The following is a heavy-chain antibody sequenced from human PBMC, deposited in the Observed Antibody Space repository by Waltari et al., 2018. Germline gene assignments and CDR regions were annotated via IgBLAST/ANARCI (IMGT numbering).Heavy chain of an antibody. J-gene: IGHJ4*02. CDR1: GGSFSGYY. CDR3: ASLNCGGDCYADY. V-gene: IGHV4-34*01. D-gene: IGHD2-21*01. CDR2: INHSGST. Sequence: QVQLQQWGAGLLKPSETLSLTCAVYGGSFSGYYWSWIRQPPGKGLEWIGEINHSGSTNYNPSLKSRVTISVDTSKNQFSLKLSSVTAADTAVYYCASLNCGGDCYADYWGQGTLVTVSS.